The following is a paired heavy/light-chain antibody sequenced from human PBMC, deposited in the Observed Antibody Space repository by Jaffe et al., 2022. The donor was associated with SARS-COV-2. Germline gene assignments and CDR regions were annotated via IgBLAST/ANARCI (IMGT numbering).Heavy chain of an antibody. CDR2: ISYPGSDK. V-gene: IGHV3-30*04. J-gene: IGHJ4*02. D-gene: IGHD6-19*01. CDR1: GFSFSHYA. Sequence: QVQLVESGGGVVQPVRSLRLSCAASGFSFSHYAMHWVRQAPGKGLEWVALISYPGSDKYYADSVKGRFTISRDNSKNTLYLQMNSLRDEDTAVYYCARVSVAYNSGWSDLDYWGQGTLVTVSS. CDR3: ARVSVAYNSGWSDLDY.
Light chain of an antibody. V-gene: IGLV1-51*01. CDR3: GTWDSGLSTNWV. J-gene: IGLJ3*02. CDR2: DNN. Sequence: QSVLTQPPSVSAAPGQKVTISCSGSSSNIGTNYVSWYQQLPGTAPKLLIYDNNKRPSGISDRFSGSKSGTSATLGITGVQTGDEADYYCGTWDSGLSTNWVFGGGTKLTVL. CDR1: SSNIGTNY.